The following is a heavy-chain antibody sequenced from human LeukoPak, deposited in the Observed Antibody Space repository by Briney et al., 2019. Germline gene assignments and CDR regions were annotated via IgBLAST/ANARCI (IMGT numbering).Heavy chain of an antibody. J-gene: IGHJ4*02. D-gene: IGHD3-10*01. CDR2: ISGSGGST. CDR3: AKSLGVVRGVYL. V-gene: IGHV3-23*01. CDR1: GFTFSSYA. Sequence: GGSLRLSCAASGFTFSSYAMSWFRQAPVKVLQWVSAISGSGGSTYYADSVKGRFTISRDNSKNTLYLQMNSLRAEDTAVYYCAKSLGVVRGVYLWGQGTLVTVSS.